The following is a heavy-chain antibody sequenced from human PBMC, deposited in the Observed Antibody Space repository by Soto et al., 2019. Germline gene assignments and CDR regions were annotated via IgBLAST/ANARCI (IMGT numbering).Heavy chain of an antibody. Sequence: PGGSLRLSCAASGFTFSANWMSWLRQDPGKGLEWVAHINQAGSQTLYVDSVKGRFTISRDNAKNSVYLQMNSLRADDTAVYYCVSWDDIVVSSDWGQGILVTVSS. J-gene: IGHJ4*02. CDR3: VSWDDIVVSSD. CDR2: INQAGSQT. CDR1: GFTFSANW. D-gene: IGHD5-12*01. V-gene: IGHV3-7*01.